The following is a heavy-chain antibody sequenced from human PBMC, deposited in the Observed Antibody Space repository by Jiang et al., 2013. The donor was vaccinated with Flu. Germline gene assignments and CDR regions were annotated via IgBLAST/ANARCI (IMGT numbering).Heavy chain of an antibody. CDR2: INPNSGGT. CDR1: GYTFTGYY. CDR3: ARSQWIHDGYYYYGMDV. J-gene: IGHJ6*02. V-gene: IGHV1-2*04. D-gene: IGHD5-18*01. Sequence: GAEVKKPGASVKVSCKASGYTFTGYYMHWVRQAPGQGLEWMGWINPNSGGTNYAQKFQGWVTMTRDTSISTAYMELSRLRSDDTAVYYCARSQWIHDGYYYYGMDVWGQGTTVTVSS.